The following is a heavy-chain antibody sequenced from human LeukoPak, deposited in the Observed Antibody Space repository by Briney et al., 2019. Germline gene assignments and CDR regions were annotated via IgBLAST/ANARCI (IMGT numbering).Heavy chain of an antibody. Sequence: GASVKVSCKASGYTFTSYGISWVRQAPGQGLEWMGWISAYNGNTNYAQKLQGRDTMTTDTSTSTAYMELSSLRSEDTAVYYCASTYCSGGSCYGGVDYWGQGTLVTVSS. D-gene: IGHD2-15*01. CDR3: ASTYCSGGSCYGGVDY. CDR1: GYTFTSYG. J-gene: IGHJ4*02. V-gene: IGHV1-18*01. CDR2: ISAYNGNT.